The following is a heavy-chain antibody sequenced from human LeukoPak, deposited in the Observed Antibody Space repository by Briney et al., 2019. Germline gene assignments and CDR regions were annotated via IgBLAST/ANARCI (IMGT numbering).Heavy chain of an antibody. D-gene: IGHD1-26*01. V-gene: IGHV1-18*01. J-gene: IGHJ6*02. Sequence: ASVKVSCKASGYTFTISGISWVRQAPGQGLEWMGWINAYNGDTNYAQKLQGRVTMTTDTSTSTAYMELRSLRSDDAAVYYCARDFPPVGATTVFTYYYYGMDIWGQGTTVTVSS. CDR3: ARDFPPVGATTVFTYYYYGMDI. CDR1: GYTFTISG. CDR2: INAYNGDT.